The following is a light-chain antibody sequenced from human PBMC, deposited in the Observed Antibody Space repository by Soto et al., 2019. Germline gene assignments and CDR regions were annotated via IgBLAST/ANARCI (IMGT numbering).Light chain of an antibody. Sequence: QSALTQPASVSGSLGQSITISCTGTSSDVGAYNYVSWYQQHPDKAPKLLIFEVTNRPSGVSGRFSGSKSVITASLSISGLQPEDEADYYCTSYSSSSPVLFGGGTKLTVL. CDR2: EVT. CDR3: TSYSSSSPVL. CDR1: SSDVGAYNY. V-gene: IGLV2-14*01. J-gene: IGLJ2*01.